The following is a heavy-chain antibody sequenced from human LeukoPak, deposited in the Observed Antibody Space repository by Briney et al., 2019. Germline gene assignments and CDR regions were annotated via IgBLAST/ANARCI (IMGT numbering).Heavy chain of an antibody. V-gene: IGHV4-59*01. CDR2: IHYSGFT. CDR1: GGSISSYY. J-gene: IGHJ4*02. Sequence: SETLSLTCTVSGGSISSYYWSWIRQPPGKGLEWIGYIHYSGFTNYNPSLKSRVTISVDTSKNQFSLKLSSVTAADTAVYYCARERYGSGSYSSWGQGTLVTVSS. D-gene: IGHD3-10*01. CDR3: ARERYGSGSYSS.